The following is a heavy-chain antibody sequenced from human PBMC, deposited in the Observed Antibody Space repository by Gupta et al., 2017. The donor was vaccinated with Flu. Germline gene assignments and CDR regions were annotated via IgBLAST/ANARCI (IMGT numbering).Heavy chain of an antibody. D-gene: IGHD1-7*01. V-gene: IGHV4-38-2*02. CDR2: IFHSEMT. Sequence: PGEGREWVGVIFHSEMTYYNPSLQSRLTISVDRSNNQVSLNLSSVTAADTAVYYCARDANSNWNCVYSGMDVWGQGAT. J-gene: IGHJ6*02. CDR3: ARDANSNWNCVYSGMDV.